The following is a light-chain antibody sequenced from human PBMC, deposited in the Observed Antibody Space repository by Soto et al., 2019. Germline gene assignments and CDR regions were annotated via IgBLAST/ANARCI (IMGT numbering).Light chain of an antibody. J-gene: IGKJ5*01. CDR1: QSVSKF. V-gene: IGKV3-11*01. CDR3: QQRSNSPIP. CDR2: DTS. Sequence: EIVLTQSPATLSFSPGKRATLSCRASQSVSKFLAWYQQKPGQAPRLLIYDTSNRATGIPARFSGGGSGTDFTLTSNNRQPEEFEVYYCQQRSNSPIPFGQGTRLEIK.